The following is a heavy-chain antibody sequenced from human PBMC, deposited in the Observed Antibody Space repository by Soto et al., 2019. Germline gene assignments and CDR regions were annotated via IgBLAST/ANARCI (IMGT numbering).Heavy chain of an antibody. CDR2: IYYSATT. CDR3: ARDGPVDNYYYYGMDV. J-gene: IGHJ6*04. D-gene: IGHD6-19*01. Sequence: SETLSLTCSVSGTSITNNYWSWIRQPPGKGLEWIGYIYYSATTNYNPSLKSRVTISVDTSKNQFSLKLSSVTAADTVVYYCARDGPVDNYYYYGMDVWGKGTTVTVSS. CDR1: GTSITNNY. V-gene: IGHV4-59*01.